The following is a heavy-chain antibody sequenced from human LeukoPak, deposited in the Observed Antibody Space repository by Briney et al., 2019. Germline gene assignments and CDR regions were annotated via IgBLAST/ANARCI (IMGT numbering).Heavy chain of an antibody. V-gene: IGHV1-69*04. CDR2: IIPILGIA. Sequence: SVKVSFKASGGTFSSYAISWVRQAPGQGLEWMGRIIPILGIANYAQKFQGRVTITADKSTSTAYMELSSLRSEDTAVYYCARDWAKYCGGDCYPGAYWGQGTLVTVSS. D-gene: IGHD2-21*02. CDR1: GGTFSSYA. J-gene: IGHJ4*02. CDR3: ARDWAKYCGGDCYPGAY.